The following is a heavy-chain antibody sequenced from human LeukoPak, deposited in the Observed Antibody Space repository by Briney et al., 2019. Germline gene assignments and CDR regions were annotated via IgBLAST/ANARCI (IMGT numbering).Heavy chain of an antibody. CDR1: GFTFSSYG. J-gene: IGHJ6*02. CDR2: ISYDGSNK. CDR3: ARSTPYYYYGLDV. V-gene: IGHV3-30*03. Sequence: GRSLRLSCAASGFTFSSYGMHWVRQAPGKGLEWVAVISYDGSNKYYADSVKGRFTISRDNSKNTLYLQMNSLRAEDTAVYYCARSTPYYYYGLDVWGQGTTVTVSS. D-gene: IGHD2-15*01.